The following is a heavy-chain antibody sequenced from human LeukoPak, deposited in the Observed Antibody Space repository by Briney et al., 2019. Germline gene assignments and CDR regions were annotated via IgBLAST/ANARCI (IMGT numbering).Heavy chain of an antibody. J-gene: IGHJ4*02. CDR3: ARNNPSAVWSFDY. CDR1: GFTFSSYW. CDR2: IKQDGSEI. D-gene: IGHD1-14*01. Sequence: GGSLRLSCAASGFTFSSYWMSWVRQPPGKGLEWVANIKQDGSEISYVDSVKGRFTISRDNAKNSLFLLMSSLRAEDTAVYYCARNNPSAVWSFDYWGQGTLVTVSS. V-gene: IGHV3-7*01.